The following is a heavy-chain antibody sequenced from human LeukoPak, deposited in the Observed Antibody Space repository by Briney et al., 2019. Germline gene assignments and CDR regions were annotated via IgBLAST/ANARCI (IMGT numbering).Heavy chain of an antibody. V-gene: IGHV4-38-2*02. CDR1: GYSISSGRY. CDR3: ARGADAFDI. J-gene: IGHJ3*02. Sequence: PSETLSLTCTVSGYSISSGRYWAWIRQPPGKGLEWIGSITHSGYTNYNPSLKSRLSISVDMSKNLFSLKLTSVTAADTALYYCARGADAFDIWGQGTMVTVSS. CDR2: ITHSGYT.